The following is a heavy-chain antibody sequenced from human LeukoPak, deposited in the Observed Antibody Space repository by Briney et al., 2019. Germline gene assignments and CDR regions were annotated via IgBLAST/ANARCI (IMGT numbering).Heavy chain of an antibody. CDR2: IYYSGST. Sequence: SETLSLTCTVSGGSISSSSYYWGWIRQPPGKGLEWIGSIYYSGSTYYNPSLKSRVTISVDTSKNQFSLKLSSVTAADTAVYYCAKEKGYYGAFDYWGQGTLVTVSS. V-gene: IGHV4-39*02. CDR3: AKEKGYYGAFDY. J-gene: IGHJ4*02. D-gene: IGHD3-10*01. CDR1: GGSISSSSYY.